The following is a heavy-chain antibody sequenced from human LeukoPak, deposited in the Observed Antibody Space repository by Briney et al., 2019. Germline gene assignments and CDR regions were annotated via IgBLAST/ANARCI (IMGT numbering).Heavy chain of an antibody. CDR2: ISSSSSYT. J-gene: IGHJ4*02. Sequence: GGSLRLSCAASGFTFSDYYMSWISQAPGKGLEWVSYISSSSSYTNYADSVKGRFTISRDNAKNSLYLQMNSLRAEDTAVYYCARYCSSTTCYDYWGQGTLVTVSS. CDR3: ARYCSSTTCYDY. CDR1: GFTFSDYY. V-gene: IGHV3-11*03. D-gene: IGHD2-2*01.